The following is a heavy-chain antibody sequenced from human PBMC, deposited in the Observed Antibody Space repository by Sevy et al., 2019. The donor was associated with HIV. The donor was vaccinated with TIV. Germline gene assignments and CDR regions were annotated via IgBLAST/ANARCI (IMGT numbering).Heavy chain of an antibody. CDR2: TYYRSKWYN. D-gene: IGHD3-22*01. CDR3: ARDVWDSSGYYPALFDP. Sequence: QSQTLSLTCAISGDSVSSNSAAWNWIRQSPSRGLEWLGRTYYRSKWYNDYAVSVKSRITINPDTSKNQFSLQLNSVTPEDTAVYYCARDVWDSSGYYPALFDPWGQGTLVTVSS. J-gene: IGHJ5*02. CDR1: GDSVSSNSAA. V-gene: IGHV6-1*01.